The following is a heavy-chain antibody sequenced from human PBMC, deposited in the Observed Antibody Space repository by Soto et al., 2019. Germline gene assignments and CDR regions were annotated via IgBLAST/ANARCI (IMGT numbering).Heavy chain of an antibody. CDR2: ILGRGDT. Sequence: EVQLLESGGGSVQPGGSLRLSCAASGFTFSSFAMSWVRQAPGKGLAWVSGILGRGDTYYEESVKGRFTISRDNSKNTLFLQLNSLRVEDTAIYYCVKDVRPDGYWDFDYWGQGTLVPVSS. CDR1: GFTFSSFA. V-gene: IGHV3-23*01. CDR3: VKDVRPDGYWDFDY. D-gene: IGHD5-12*01. J-gene: IGHJ4*02.